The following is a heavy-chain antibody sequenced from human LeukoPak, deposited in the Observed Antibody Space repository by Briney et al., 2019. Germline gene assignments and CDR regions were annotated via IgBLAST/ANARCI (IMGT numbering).Heavy chain of an antibody. CDR1: GASINSDY. D-gene: IGHD3-10*01. Sequence: SETLSLTCTVSGASINSDYWSWIRQPPGKGLEWIGYIYSSGSTSYNPSLKSRVTISVDTSKNHFSLKLTSVTAADTAVYYCARDLGRDSGSYYIRFDPWGQGTLVTVSS. CDR2: IYSSGST. J-gene: IGHJ5*02. CDR3: ARDLGRDSGSYYIRFDP. V-gene: IGHV4-59*01.